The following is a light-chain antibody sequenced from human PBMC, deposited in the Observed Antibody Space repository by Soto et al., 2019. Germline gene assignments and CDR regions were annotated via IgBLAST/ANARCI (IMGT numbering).Light chain of an antibody. CDR3: SSYTTSNTRQIV. CDR1: SSDVGGYNY. V-gene: IGLV2-14*01. J-gene: IGLJ1*01. CDR2: DVS. Sequence: QSALTQPASVSGSPGQSITISCTGTSSDVGGYNYVSWYQQHPGKAPNVMIYDVSNRPSGVSNRFSGSKSGNTASLTISGLQAEDEADYYCSSYTTSNTRQIVFGTGTKVAVL.